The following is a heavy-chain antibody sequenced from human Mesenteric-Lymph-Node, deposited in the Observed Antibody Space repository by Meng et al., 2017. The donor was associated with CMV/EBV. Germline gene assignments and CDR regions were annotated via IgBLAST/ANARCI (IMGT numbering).Heavy chain of an antibody. CDR2: IRGDGGYT. Sequence: GGSLRLSCAASGFTFSSYSMNWVRQAPGKGLVWVSRIRGDGGYTNYADSVQGRFTFSRDNANNMLFLQMNSLRGEDTGVYYCVRDGHHWNFDYWGQGTPVTVSS. V-gene: IGHV3-74*01. CDR1: GFTFSSYS. D-gene: IGHD1-1*01. CDR3: VRDGHHWNFDY. J-gene: IGHJ4*02.